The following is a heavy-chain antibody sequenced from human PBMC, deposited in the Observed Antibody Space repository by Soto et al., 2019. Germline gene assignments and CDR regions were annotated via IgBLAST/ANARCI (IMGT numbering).Heavy chain of an antibody. CDR2: IPHDGTYQ. Sequence: QVQLVESGGGVVQPGGSLRLSCTASGFTFSRYGMHWVRQAPVKGLQWVAVIPHDGTYQYYLDSVKGRFTISRDNSKDTLYLQMNSLRVEDTAVYYCVRDDDNLDNGLDHWGQGTLVTVSS. V-gene: IGHV3-30*19. CDR1: GFTFSRYG. J-gene: IGHJ4*02. D-gene: IGHD1-1*01. CDR3: VRDDDNLDNGLDH.